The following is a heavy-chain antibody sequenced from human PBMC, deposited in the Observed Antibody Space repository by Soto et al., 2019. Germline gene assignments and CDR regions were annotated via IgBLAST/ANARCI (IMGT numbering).Heavy chain of an antibody. D-gene: IGHD3-9*01. V-gene: IGHV4-34*01. CDR1: GGPFSGFY. Sequence: SETLSLTCAVYGGPFSGFYWSWIRQPPGKGLEWIGEINYGGTTNYNLSLKSRVTISVDTSKNQFSLRLSSVTAADTAVYFCAREGPRQYYDLLTGYYGHYYYSDVWGKGTPVTVSS. J-gene: IGHJ6*03. CDR2: INYGGTT. CDR3: AREGPRQYYDLLTGYYGHYYYSDV.